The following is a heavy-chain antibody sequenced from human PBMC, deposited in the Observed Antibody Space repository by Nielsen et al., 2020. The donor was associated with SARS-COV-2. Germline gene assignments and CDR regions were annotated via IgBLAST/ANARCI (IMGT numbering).Heavy chain of an antibody. Sequence: GESLKISCAASGFTFSSYGMHWVRQAPGKGLEWVAVISYDGSNKYYADSVKGRFTISRDNSKNTLYLQMNSLRAEDTAVYYCARGNYMDVWGKGTTVTVSS. CDR2: ISYDGSNK. CDR1: GFTFSSYG. CDR3: ARGNYMDV. V-gene: IGHV3-30*03. J-gene: IGHJ6*03.